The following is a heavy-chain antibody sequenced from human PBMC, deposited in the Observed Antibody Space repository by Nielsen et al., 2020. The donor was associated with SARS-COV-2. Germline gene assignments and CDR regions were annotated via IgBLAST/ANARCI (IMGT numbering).Heavy chain of an antibody. Sequence: ASVKVSCKASGYTFTSYAMHWVRQAPGQRLEWMGWINAGNGNTKYSQKFQGRVTITRDTSASTAYMELSSLRSEDTAVYYCASNVWGDGYNYHFDYWGQGTLVTVSS. CDR3: ASNVWGDGYNYHFDY. V-gene: IGHV1-3*01. CDR1: GYTFTSYA. J-gene: IGHJ4*02. D-gene: IGHD5-24*01. CDR2: INAGNGNT.